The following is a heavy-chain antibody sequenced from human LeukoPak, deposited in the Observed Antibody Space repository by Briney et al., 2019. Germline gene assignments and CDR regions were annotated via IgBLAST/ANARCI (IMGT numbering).Heavy chain of an antibody. CDR3: ARAPAGYCSGGSCYL. J-gene: IGHJ5*02. V-gene: IGHV4-38-2*02. CDR1: GHSISSGYY. CDR2: IYHSGST. Sequence: KPSETLSLTCTVSGHSISSGYYWGWIRQPPGKGLEWIGSIYHSGSTYYNPSLKSRVTISVDTSKNQFSLKLSSVTAADTAVYYCARAPAGYCSGGSCYLWGQGTLVTVSS. D-gene: IGHD2-15*01.